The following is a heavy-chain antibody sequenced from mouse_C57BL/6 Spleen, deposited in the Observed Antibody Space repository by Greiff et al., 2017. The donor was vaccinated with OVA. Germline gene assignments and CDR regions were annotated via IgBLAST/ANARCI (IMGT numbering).Heavy chain of an antibody. CDR1: GYTFTSYT. V-gene: IGHV1-4*01. J-gene: IGHJ3*01. Sequence: QVQLQQSGAELARPGASVKMSCKASGYTFTSYTMHWVKQRPGQGLEWIGYINPSSGYTKYNQKFKDKATLTADKSSSTAYMQLSSLTSEDSAVYYCARQGYDYDPFAYWGQGTLVTVSA. CDR2: INPSSGYT. D-gene: IGHD2-4*01. CDR3: ARQGYDYDPFAY.